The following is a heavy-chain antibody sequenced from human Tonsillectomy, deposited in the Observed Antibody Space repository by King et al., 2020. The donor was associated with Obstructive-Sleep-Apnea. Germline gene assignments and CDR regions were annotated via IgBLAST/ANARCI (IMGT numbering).Heavy chain of an antibody. Sequence: VQLVESGGGVVQPGGSLRLSFAASGFIFSNYGMHWVRQAPGKGLEWVAFIRYDGNNKYYADSLKGRFTISRDSSKNTRYLQMNSLRAEDTAVYYCAKVLSGVGSGWYSFDYWGQGTLVTVSS. J-gene: IGHJ4*02. CDR2: IRYDGNNK. CDR1: GFIFSNYG. CDR3: AKVLSGVGSGWYSFDY. V-gene: IGHV3-30*02. D-gene: IGHD6-19*01.